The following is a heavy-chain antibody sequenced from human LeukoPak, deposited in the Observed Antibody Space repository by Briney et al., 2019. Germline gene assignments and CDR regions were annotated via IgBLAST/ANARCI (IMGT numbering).Heavy chain of an antibody. Sequence: GGPLRLSCAASGFTVSNNFMSWVRQAPGKGLEWVSIIYNNDLAYYADSVQGRFTISRDSSKNTLYLQMDSLRAEDTGVYYCARAITNIAVGDYWGQGTLVTVSS. D-gene: IGHD6-19*01. V-gene: IGHV3-53*01. CDR3: ARAITNIAVGDY. J-gene: IGHJ4*02. CDR1: GFTVSNNF. CDR2: IYNNDLA.